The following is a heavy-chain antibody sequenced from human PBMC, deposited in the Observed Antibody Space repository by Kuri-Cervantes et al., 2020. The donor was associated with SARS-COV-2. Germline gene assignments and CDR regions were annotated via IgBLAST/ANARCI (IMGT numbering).Heavy chain of an antibody. V-gene: IGHV3-23*01. CDR2: ISLPGGDT. D-gene: IGHD3-16*01. CDR1: TFTFNNYA. CDR3: ATVYTMGVSLD. Sequence: GESLKISCAASTFTFNNYALIWVRQAPGKGLEWVSSISLPGGDTNYAGSVKGRFTISRDNSKDTLYLQMHSLRAEDTAVYYCATVYTMGVSLDWGQGTLVTVSS. J-gene: IGHJ4*02.